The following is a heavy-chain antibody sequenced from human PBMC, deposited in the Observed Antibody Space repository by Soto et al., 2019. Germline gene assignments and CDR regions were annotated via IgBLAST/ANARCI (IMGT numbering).Heavy chain of an antibody. V-gene: IGHV4-34*01. CDR2: INHSGST. D-gene: IGHD3-3*01. CDR1: GGSFSGYY. CDR3: ARSISDYDFWSGYYMPRYYYYYMDV. J-gene: IGHJ6*03. Sequence: SETLSLTCAVYGGSFSGYYWSWIRQPPGKGLEWIGEINHSGSTNYNPSLKSRVTISVDTSKNQFSLKLSSVTAADTAVYYCARSISDYDFWSGYYMPRYYYYYMDVWGKGTTVTVS.